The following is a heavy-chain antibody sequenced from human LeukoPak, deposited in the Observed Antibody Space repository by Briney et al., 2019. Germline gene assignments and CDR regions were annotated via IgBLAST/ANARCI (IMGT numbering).Heavy chain of an antibody. D-gene: IGHD3-3*02. CDR3: ARHAFYGAFYFDF. CDR2: IYYSGST. Sequence: SETLSLTCTVSGGSISSGDYYWSWIRQPPGKGLEWIGYIYYSGSTYYNPSLKSRVTISVDTSKNQFSLKLSSVTAADTAVYYCARHAFYGAFYFDFWGQGTLVTVSS. V-gene: IGHV4-30-4*01. CDR1: GGSISSGDYY. J-gene: IGHJ4*02.